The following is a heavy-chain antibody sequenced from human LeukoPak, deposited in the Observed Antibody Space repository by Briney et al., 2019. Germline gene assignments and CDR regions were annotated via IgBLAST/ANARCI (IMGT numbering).Heavy chain of an antibody. V-gene: IGHV3-21*01. CDR2: ISSSSSYI. J-gene: IGHJ4*02. CDR3: ARVGRYDSSGYYSWLDY. Sequence: GGSLRLSCAASGFTFSTYTMNWVRQAPGKGLEWVSSISSSSSYIYYADSVKGRFTISRDNSKNTLYLQMNSLRAEDTAVYYCARVGRYDSSGYYSWLDYWGQGTLVTVSS. CDR1: GFTFSTYT. D-gene: IGHD3-22*01.